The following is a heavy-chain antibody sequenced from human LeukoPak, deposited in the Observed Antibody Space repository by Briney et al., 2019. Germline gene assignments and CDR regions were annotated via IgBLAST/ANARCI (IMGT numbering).Heavy chain of an antibody. D-gene: IGHD4-17*01. CDR3: ARGDYGDFLFDY. CDR1: GFTFSSYG. V-gene: IGHV3-33*01. CDR2: IWYDGSNK. Sequence: GGSLRLSCAASGFTFSSYGMHWVRQAPGKGLEWVAVIWYDGSNKYYADSVKGRFTIPRDNSKNTLYLQMNSLRAEDTAVYYCARGDYGDFLFDYWGQGTLVTVSS. J-gene: IGHJ4*02.